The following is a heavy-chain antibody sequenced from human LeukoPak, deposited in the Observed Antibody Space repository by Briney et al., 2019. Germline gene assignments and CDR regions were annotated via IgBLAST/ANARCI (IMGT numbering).Heavy chain of an antibody. D-gene: IGHD2-2*01. Sequence: SETLSLTCAVYGGSFSGYYWGWIRQPPGKGLEWIGSIYYSGSTYYNPSLKSRVTISVDTSKNQFSLKLSSVTAADTAVYYCARHSCSSTSCYSALGWFDPWGQGTLVTVSS. CDR2: IYYSGST. CDR1: GGSFSGYY. V-gene: IGHV4-39*01. CDR3: ARHSCSSTSCYSALGWFDP. J-gene: IGHJ5*02.